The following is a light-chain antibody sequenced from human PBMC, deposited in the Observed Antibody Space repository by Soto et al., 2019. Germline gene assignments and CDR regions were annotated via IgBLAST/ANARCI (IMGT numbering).Light chain of an antibody. CDR1: ESVSNN. CDR3: QQYNDWPPVT. J-gene: IGKJ3*01. Sequence: EILLTQSPATLSVSPGEGVTLSCRASESVSNNLAWYQHKPGQPPRLLIYGASTRSTGIPARFSLSVSWTQFTLTISSLQSEDFAIYYCQQYNDWPPVTFGPGTKVEIK. CDR2: GAS. V-gene: IGKV3-15*01.